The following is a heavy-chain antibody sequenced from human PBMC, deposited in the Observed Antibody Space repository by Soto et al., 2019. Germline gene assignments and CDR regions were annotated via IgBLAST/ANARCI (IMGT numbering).Heavy chain of an antibody. V-gene: IGHV3-48*03. J-gene: IGHJ3*02. CDR1: GFTFSSYE. CDR2: ISSSGSTI. CDR3: AREGASGYSYGHDAFDI. D-gene: IGHD5-18*01. Sequence: PVGSLRLSCAASGFTFSSYEMNWVRQAPGKGLEWVSYISSSGSTIYYADSVKGRFTISRDNAKNSLYLQMNSLRAEDTAVYYCAREGASGYSYGHDAFDIWGQGTMVTVSS.